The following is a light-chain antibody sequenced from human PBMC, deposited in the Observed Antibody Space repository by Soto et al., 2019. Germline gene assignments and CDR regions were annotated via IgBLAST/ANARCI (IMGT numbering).Light chain of an antibody. CDR2: GNS. J-gene: IGLJ1*01. CDR1: SSNIGAGYD. Sequence: QAVVTQPPSVSGAPGQRVTISCTGSSSNIGAGYDVHWYQQLPGTAPKVLIYGNSNRPSGVPDRFSGSKSGTSASLAITGLQAEDEADYYCQSYDSSVSGYVFGTGTKLTVL. V-gene: IGLV1-40*01. CDR3: QSYDSSVSGYV.